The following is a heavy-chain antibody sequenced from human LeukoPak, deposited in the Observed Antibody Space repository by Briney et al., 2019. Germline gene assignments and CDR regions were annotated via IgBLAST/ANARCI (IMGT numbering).Heavy chain of an antibody. V-gene: IGHV3-23*01. CDR3: AKGGPYCTRTDCAQTFDY. CDR1: GFTFDSYS. Sequence: GGSLRLSCATSGFTFDSYSMSWVRQARQAPGKGLEWVSTIGGGGGTTYYGDSVKGRFTISRDNSKNTLYLQMNSLRAEDTAVYYCAKGGPYCTRTDCAQTFDYWGQGTLVTVSS. D-gene: IGHD2-8*01. CDR2: IGGGGGTT. J-gene: IGHJ4*02.